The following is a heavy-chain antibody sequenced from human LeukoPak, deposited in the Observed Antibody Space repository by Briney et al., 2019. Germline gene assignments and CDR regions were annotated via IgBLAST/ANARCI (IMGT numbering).Heavy chain of an antibody. D-gene: IGHD2-2*01. J-gene: IGHJ4*02. CDR1: GGSISSGDYY. Sequence: SQTLSLTCTVSGGSISSGDYYWNWIRQPPGKGLEWIGYIYYSGSTNYNPSLKSRVTISVDTSKNQFSLKLSSVTAADTAVYYCARGRSTRLYYFDYWGQGTLVTVSS. V-gene: IGHV4-61*08. CDR2: IYYSGST. CDR3: ARGRSTRLYYFDY.